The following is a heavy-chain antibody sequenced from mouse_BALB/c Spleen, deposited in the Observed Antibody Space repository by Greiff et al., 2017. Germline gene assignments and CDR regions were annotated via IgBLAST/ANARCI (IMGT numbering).Heavy chain of an antibody. D-gene: IGHD1-1*01. CDR1: GFTFSSYA. CDR2: ISSGGST. V-gene: IGHV5-6-5*01. CDR3: ARGYGSSYWYFDV. J-gene: IGHJ1*01. Sequence: EVKLEESGGGLVKPGGSLKLSCAASGFTFSSYAMSWVRQTPEKRLEWVASISSGGSTYYPDSVKGRFTISRDNARNILYLQMSSLRSEDTAMYYCARGYGSSYWYFDVWGAGTTVTVSS.